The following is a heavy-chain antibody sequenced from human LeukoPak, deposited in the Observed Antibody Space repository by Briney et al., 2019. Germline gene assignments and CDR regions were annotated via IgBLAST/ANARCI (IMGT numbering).Heavy chain of an antibody. D-gene: IGHD1-7*01. Sequence: GGSLRLYCAASGLTFSTYDMNWVRQAPGKGLEWVSSISSSTIYIYYAVSVKSRFTNSSDNAKNSLYLHMSGLRADDTAVYYCARWKTATTSDYWGQGTLVTVSS. V-gene: IGHV3-21*01. CDR3: ARWKTATTSDY. CDR1: GLTFSTYD. J-gene: IGHJ4*02. CDR2: ISSSTIYI.